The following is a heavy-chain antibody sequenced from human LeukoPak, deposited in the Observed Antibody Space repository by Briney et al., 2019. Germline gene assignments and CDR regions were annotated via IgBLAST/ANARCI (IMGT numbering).Heavy chain of an antibody. V-gene: IGHV3-30*18. D-gene: IGHD5-18*01. CDR1: GFTFSSYA. CDR3: AKGGYRYASFDY. J-gene: IGHJ4*02. CDR2: ISYDGSNK. Sequence: GSLILSCAASGFTFSSYAMHGVRQSPGKGLECVAVISYDGSNKYYADSVKGRFTISRDNCKKTLYMQMKSLRAEDTAVYYCAKGGYRYASFDYWGQGTLVTASS.